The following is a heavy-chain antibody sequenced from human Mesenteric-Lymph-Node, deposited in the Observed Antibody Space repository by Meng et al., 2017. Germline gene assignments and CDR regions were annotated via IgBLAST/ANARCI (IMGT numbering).Heavy chain of an antibody. D-gene: IGHD1-1*01. V-gene: IGHV4-31*11. J-gene: IGHJ4*02. Sequence: QLQLQESGSGLVKPSQTLSLTGAVSGDSIRSGGYYWTWIRQHPGKGLEWIGYIYYTGSTYYNPSLKSRVTISGDTSKNQFSLKLSSVTAADTAVYYCATWIQLGAFDYWGQGTLVTVSS. CDR3: ATWIQLGAFDY. CDR2: IYYTGST. CDR1: GDSIRSGGYY.